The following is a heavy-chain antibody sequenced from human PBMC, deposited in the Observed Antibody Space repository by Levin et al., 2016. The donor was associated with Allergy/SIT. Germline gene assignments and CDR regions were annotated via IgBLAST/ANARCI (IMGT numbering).Heavy chain of an antibody. Sequence: VRQAPGKGLEWVAVISYDGSNKYYADSVKGRFTISRDNSKNTLYLQMNSLRAEDTAVYYCAKDGGVGPYRYYYYYGMDVWGQGTTVTVSS. V-gene: IGHV3-30*18. CDR2: ISYDGSNK. CDR3: AKDGGVGPYRYYYYYGMDV. D-gene: IGHD3-16*01. J-gene: IGHJ6*02.